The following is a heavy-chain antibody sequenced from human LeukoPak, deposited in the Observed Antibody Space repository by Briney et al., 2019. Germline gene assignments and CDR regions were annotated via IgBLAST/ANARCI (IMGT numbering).Heavy chain of an antibody. J-gene: IGHJ4*02. Sequence: PGGSLRLSCAASGFTFSSYAMSWVRQAPGKGLEWVANIKQDGSEKYYVDSVKGRFTISRDNAKNSLYLQMNSLTAEDTAVYYCARDSWVTIDDVFDYWGQGSQVTVSS. CDR3: ARDSWVTIDDVFDY. V-gene: IGHV3-7*01. CDR2: IKQDGSEK. CDR1: GFTFSSYA. D-gene: IGHD4-17*01.